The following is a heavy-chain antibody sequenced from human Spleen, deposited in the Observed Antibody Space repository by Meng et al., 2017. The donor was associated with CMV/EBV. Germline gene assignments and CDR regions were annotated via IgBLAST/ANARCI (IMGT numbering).Heavy chain of an antibody. D-gene: IGHD5-12*01. CDR2: ISGSGASA. CDR1: GFSFSDSA. CDR3: AKGRGDIVETQDF. Sequence: GESLKISCAASGFSFSDSAMNWVRQAPGMGLEWVSGISGSGASAYYAKSVRGRFTISRDNSKKTLYVQMNSLRAEDTAIYYCAKGRGDIVETQDFWGQGTRVTVSS. J-gene: IGHJ4*02. V-gene: IGHV3-23*01.